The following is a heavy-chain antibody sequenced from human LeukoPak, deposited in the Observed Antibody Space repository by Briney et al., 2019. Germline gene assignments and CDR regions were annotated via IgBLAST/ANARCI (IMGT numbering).Heavy chain of an antibody. CDR3: ARDGAAAGKFNGYYYYYYMDV. V-gene: IGHV1-46*01. D-gene: IGHD6-13*01. CDR1: GYTFTSYY. Sequence: GASVKVSCKASGYTFTSYYMHWVRQAPGQGLEWMGIINPSGGSTSYAQKFQGRVTMPRDMSTSTVYMELRSLRSDDTAVYYCARDGAAAGKFNGYYYYYYMDVWGKGTTVTVSS. CDR2: INPSGGST. J-gene: IGHJ6*03.